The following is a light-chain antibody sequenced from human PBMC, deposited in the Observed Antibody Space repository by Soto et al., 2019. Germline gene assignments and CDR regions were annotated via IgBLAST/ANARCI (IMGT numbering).Light chain of an antibody. CDR1: QSVSSY. V-gene: IGKV3-11*01. CDR2: DAS. Sequence: EIVLTQSPATLSLSPVERATLSCRASQSVSSYLAWYQQKPGQAPRLLIYDASNRATGIPARFSGSGSGTDFPLTISSLEPEDFSVYYCQQRSNWPLLTFGGGTKVEIK. CDR3: QQRSNWPLLT. J-gene: IGKJ4*01.